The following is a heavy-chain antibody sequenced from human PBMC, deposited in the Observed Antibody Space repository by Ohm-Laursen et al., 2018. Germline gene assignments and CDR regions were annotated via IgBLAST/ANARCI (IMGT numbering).Heavy chain of an antibody. V-gene: IGHV3-9*01. Sequence: SLRLSCAASGFTFDDYAMHWVRQAPGKGLEWVSGISWNSGSIGYADSVKGRFTISRDNAKNSLYLQMNSLRAEDTALYYCAKGGSLLWFGELGHDYWGQGTLVTVSS. CDR3: AKGGSLLWFGELGHDY. CDR1: GFTFDDYA. J-gene: IGHJ4*02. CDR2: ISWNSGSI. D-gene: IGHD3-10*01.